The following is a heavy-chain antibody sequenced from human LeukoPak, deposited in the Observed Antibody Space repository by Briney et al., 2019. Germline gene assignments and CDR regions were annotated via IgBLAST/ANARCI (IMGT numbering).Heavy chain of an antibody. Sequence: SETLSLTCTVSGGSIRSSYYYWGWIRQPPGKGLEWIGSIYDSGSTYYNPSLKSRVTISVDTSKNQFSLKLNSVAAADTAVYYCARVLKEGCLLPWGQGTLVTVSS. CDR2: IYDSGST. CDR3: ARVLKEGCLLP. V-gene: IGHV4-39*01. D-gene: IGHD2-21*01. J-gene: IGHJ5*02. CDR1: GGSIRSSYYY.